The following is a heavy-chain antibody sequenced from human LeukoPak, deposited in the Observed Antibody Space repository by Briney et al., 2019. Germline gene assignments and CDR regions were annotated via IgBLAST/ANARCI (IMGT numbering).Heavy chain of an antibody. CDR3: ARPPKGPYDSSGYC. CDR2: ITASGTAM. Sequence: GGSLRLSCAASGFTFSSYSMNWVRQAPGKGLEWVSHITASGTAMFYADSVKGRFTISRDNAKNSLYLQMNSLRDEDTAVYYCARPPKGPYDSSGYCWGQGTLVTVSS. V-gene: IGHV3-48*02. D-gene: IGHD3-22*01. CDR1: GFTFSSYS. J-gene: IGHJ4*02.